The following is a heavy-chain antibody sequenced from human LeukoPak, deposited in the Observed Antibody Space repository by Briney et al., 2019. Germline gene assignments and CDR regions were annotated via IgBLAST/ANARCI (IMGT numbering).Heavy chain of an antibody. V-gene: IGHV4-59*12. Sequence: SETLSLTCTVSGGSISSYYWSWIRQPPGKGLEWIGYIYYSGSTNYNPSLKSRVTISVDTFKNQFSLKLSSVTAADTAVYYCARGRRITMIVVGNDAFDIWGQGTMVTVSS. J-gene: IGHJ3*02. CDR3: ARGRRITMIVVGNDAFDI. CDR1: GGSISSYY. D-gene: IGHD3-22*01. CDR2: IYYSGST.